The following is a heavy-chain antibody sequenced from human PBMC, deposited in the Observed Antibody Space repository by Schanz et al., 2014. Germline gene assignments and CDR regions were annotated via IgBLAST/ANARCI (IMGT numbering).Heavy chain of an antibody. CDR3: ARLAVGYGSGIWDV. CDR2: ISNDGSIK. CDR1: GFSLNTYG. J-gene: IGHJ6*02. Sequence: QAQLMESGGGVVQPGTSLILSCSVSGFSLNTYGIHWFRQPAGKGLEWVALISNDGSIKYYADSVEGRFTISRDNAKNSLFLQVNSLRVEDTAVYCCARLAVGYGSGIWDVWGQGTSVTVSS. D-gene: IGHD3-10*01. V-gene: IGHV3-30*19.